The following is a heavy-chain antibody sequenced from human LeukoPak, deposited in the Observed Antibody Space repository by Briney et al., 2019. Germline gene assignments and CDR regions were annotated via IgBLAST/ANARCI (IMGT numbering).Heavy chain of an antibody. CDR2: ISTSSSYI. J-gene: IGHJ4*02. V-gene: IGHV3-21*04. CDR1: GFTFSSYS. CDR3: ARDLAWGAFDY. D-gene: IGHD7-27*01. Sequence: GGSLRLSCAASGFTFSSYSMNWVRQAPGKGLEWVSSISTSSSYIHYADSVKGRFTISRDNAKNSLYLQMNSLRAEDTAVYYCARDLAWGAFDYWGQGTLVTVSS.